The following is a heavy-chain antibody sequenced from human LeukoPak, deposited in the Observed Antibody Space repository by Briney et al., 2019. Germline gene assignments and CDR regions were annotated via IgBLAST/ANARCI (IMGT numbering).Heavy chain of an antibody. CDR1: GYSISSGYY. CDR3: ARGVIGDY. Sequence: PSETLSLTCTVSGYSISSGYYWGWIRQPPGKGLEWIGTIYHSGSTYYNPSLKSRVTISVDTSKNQFSLRLSSVTAADTAVYYCARGVIGDYWGQGTLVTVSS. CDR2: IYHSGST. D-gene: IGHD2-21*01. V-gene: IGHV4-38-2*02. J-gene: IGHJ4*02.